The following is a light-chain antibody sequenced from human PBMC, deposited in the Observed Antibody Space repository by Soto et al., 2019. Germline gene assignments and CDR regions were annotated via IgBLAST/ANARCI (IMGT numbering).Light chain of an antibody. Sequence: DIQLTQSPSFLSASVGDRVTITCRASQGISSYLACLQQKPGRAPKLLVYAASTLQSGVPSRFSGSGSGTEFTLTISSLQPDDFATYYCQQYNPYWTFGQGTKVEIK. CDR1: QGISSY. CDR2: AAS. V-gene: IGKV1-9*01. CDR3: QQYNPYWT. J-gene: IGKJ1*01.